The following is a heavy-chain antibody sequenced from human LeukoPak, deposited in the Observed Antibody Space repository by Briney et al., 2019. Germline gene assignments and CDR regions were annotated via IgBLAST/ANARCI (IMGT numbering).Heavy chain of an antibody. CDR2: IYYRGST. V-gene: IGHV4-59*01. CDR1: GGSISSYY. CDR3: ARGGYYYDSSGYYGGQYDY. J-gene: IGHJ4*02. Sequence: SETLSLTCTVSGGSISSYYWSWIRQPPGKGLEWIGYIYYRGSTNYNPSLKSRVTISVDTSKNQFSLKLSSVTAADTAVYYCARGGYYYDSSGYYGGQYDYWGQGTLVTVSS. D-gene: IGHD3-22*01.